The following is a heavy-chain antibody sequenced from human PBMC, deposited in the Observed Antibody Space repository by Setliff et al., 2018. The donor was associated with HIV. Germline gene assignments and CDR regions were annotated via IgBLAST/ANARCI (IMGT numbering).Heavy chain of an antibody. CDR1: GYTFTSYG. J-gene: IGHJ4*02. V-gene: IGHV1-18*01. D-gene: IGHD6-13*01. Sequence: ASVKVSCKASGYTFTSYGINWVRQAPGQGLEWMGWISAYNGDTHYAQKLQGRVTMTTDTSTTTAYMELRSLRSDDTAMYFCARKGQQLPIDYWGQGTLVTVS. CDR3: ARKGQQLPIDY. CDR2: ISAYNGDT.